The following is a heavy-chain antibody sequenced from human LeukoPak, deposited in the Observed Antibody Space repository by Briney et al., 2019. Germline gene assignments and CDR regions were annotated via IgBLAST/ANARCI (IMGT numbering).Heavy chain of an antibody. V-gene: IGHV4-38-2*02. D-gene: IGHD3-22*01. J-gene: IGHJ5*02. CDR1: GYSISSGYF. CDR3: ARQRDYYDSSGYLYRFDP. Sequence: SETLSLTCTVSGYSISSGYFWGWIRQPPGKGLEWIGNIYHSGSTQDNPSLKSRVTISVDTSKNQFSLKLSSVTAADTAVYYCARQRDYYDSSGYLYRFDPWGQGTLVTVSS. CDR2: IYHSGST.